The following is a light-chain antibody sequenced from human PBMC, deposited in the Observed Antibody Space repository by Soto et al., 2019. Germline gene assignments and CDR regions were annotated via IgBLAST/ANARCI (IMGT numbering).Light chain of an antibody. CDR1: SSDVGTYNL. Sequence: QSVLTQPASVSGSAGQSITISCTGTSSDVGTYNLVSWYQKYPGKAPKLIIYEDNKRPSGVSNRFSGSESGNTASLTISGLQAEDEAAYFCCSYAGGATYVFGTGTKVTVL. V-gene: IGLV2-23*01. CDR2: EDN. CDR3: CSYAGGATYV. J-gene: IGLJ1*01.